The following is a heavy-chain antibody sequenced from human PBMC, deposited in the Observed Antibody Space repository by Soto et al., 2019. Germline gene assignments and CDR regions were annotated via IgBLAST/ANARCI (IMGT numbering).Heavy chain of an antibody. CDR3: AKGDGIAARPGDILYYYYGMDV. D-gene: IGHD6-6*01. CDR1: GFTFSSYG. Sequence: GGSLRLSCAASGFTFSSYGMHWVRQAPGKGLEWVAVISYDGSNKYYADSVKGRFTISRDNSKNTLYLQMNSLRAEDTAVYYCAKGDGIAARPGDILYYYYGMDVWGQGTTVTVSS. V-gene: IGHV3-30*18. CDR2: ISYDGSNK. J-gene: IGHJ6*02.